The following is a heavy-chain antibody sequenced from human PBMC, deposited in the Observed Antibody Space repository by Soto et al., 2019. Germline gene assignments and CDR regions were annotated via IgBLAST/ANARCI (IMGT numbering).Heavy chain of an antibody. CDR1: GGTFSSYA. D-gene: IGHD4-17*01. CDR2: IIPIFGTA. J-gene: IGHJ6*02. CDR3: ARDRRVYGDYFDYYGMDV. Sequence: SVKVSCKASGGTFSSYAISWVRQAPGQGLEWMGGIIPIFGTANYAQKFQGRVTITADESTSTAYMELSSLRSEDTAVYYCARDRRVYGDYFDYYGMDVWGQGTTVTVSS. V-gene: IGHV1-69*13.